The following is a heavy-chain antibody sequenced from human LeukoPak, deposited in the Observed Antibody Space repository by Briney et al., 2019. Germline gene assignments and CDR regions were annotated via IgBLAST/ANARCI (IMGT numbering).Heavy chain of an antibody. CDR2: IKSKADGGTT. CDR1: GFIFSNAW. Sequence: PGGFLRLSCTASGFIFSNAWMSWVRQAPGKGLEWVGRIKSKADGGTTDYAAPVKGRFTISKDDSKNTLYLQMNSLKSEDTAVYYCTTEYYASGALTPIDYWGQGTLVTVSS. V-gene: IGHV3-15*01. D-gene: IGHD2/OR15-2a*01. J-gene: IGHJ4*02. CDR3: TTEYYASGALTPIDY.